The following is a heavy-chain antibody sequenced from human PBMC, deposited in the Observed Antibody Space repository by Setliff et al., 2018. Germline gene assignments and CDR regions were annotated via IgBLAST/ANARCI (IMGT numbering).Heavy chain of an antibody. CDR2: IYHSGSS. CDR3: ARAPPLLYDILTGYAELDY. V-gene: IGHV4-59*11. D-gene: IGHD3-9*01. Sequence: SETLSLTCTVSGDPISSHYWSWIRQPPGKGLEWIGSIYHSGSSNNNPSLKSRVTITVERSKNQFSLKLSSVIAADTAVYYCARAPPLLYDILTGYAELDYWGQGTPVTVSS. CDR1: GDPISSHY. J-gene: IGHJ4*02.